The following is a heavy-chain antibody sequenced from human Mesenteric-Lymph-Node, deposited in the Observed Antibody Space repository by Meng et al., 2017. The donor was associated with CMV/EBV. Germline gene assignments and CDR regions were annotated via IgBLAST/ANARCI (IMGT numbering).Heavy chain of an antibody. Sequence: SYDINWLRQATGQGLEWMGWMNPNSGNPGYAQKFQGRVTITRNTSISTAYMELSSLRSEDTAVYYCARGAQYVVVPAAVGGQGFDPWGQGTLVTVSS. CDR1: SYD. J-gene: IGHJ5*02. V-gene: IGHV1-8*03. CDR2: MNPNSGNP. D-gene: IGHD2-2*01. CDR3: ARGAQYVVVPAAVGGQGFDP.